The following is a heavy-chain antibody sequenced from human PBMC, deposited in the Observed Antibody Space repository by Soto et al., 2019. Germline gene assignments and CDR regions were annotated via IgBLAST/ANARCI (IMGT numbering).Heavy chain of an antibody. CDR3: ARDQVEKGYCSGGSCPAGDAFDI. D-gene: IGHD2-15*01. V-gene: IGHV4-4*03. CDR2: IYHSGST. Sequence: QEALSVTCRGSGGSLRRSKWWGWVRQLPGKRLEWIGEIYHSGSTNYNPSLKSRVTISVDKSKNQFSLKLSSVTAADTAVYYCARDQVEKGYCSGGSCPAGDAFDIWGQGTMVT. CDR1: GGSLRRSKW. J-gene: IGHJ3*02.